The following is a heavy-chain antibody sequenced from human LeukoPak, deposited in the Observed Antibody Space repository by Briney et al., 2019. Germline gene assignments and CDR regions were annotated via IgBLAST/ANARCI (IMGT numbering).Heavy chain of an antibody. V-gene: IGHV1-69*02. Sequence: SVKVSCKASGGTFSSYTISWVRQAPGQGLEWMGRIIPILGIANYAQKFQGRVTITADKSTSTAYMELSSLRSEDTAVYYSARVSVSYGYFDYWGQGTLVTVSS. CDR2: IIPILGIA. J-gene: IGHJ4*02. CDR3: ARVSVSYGYFDY. CDR1: GGTFSSYT. D-gene: IGHD5-18*01.